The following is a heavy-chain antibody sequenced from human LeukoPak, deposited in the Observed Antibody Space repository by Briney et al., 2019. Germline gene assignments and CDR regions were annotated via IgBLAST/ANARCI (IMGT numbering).Heavy chain of an antibody. J-gene: IGHJ6*02. V-gene: IGHV5-51*01. Sequence: GESLKISCKGSGYSFTSYWIGWVRQMPGKGLEWMGIIYPGDSDTRYSPSFQGQVTISADKSISTAYLQWSSLKASDTAMYYCARDKAVVPAAMLRRPLSLALYYYGMDVWGQGTTVTVSS. CDR2: IYPGDSDT. D-gene: IGHD2-2*01. CDR1: GYSFTSYW. CDR3: ARDKAVVPAAMLRRPLSLALYYYGMDV.